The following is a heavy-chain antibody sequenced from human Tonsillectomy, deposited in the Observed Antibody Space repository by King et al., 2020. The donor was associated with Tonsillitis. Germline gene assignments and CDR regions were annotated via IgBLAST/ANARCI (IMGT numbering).Heavy chain of an antibody. Sequence: VQLVESGGGLIQPGGSLRLSCAASGFTFSSYAMNWVRLAPGKGLEWVSAISGNGGSTYYSDSVKGRFTISRANSKNTLFLQSNSLRAEDTAVYYCAKGSSVWSGFDIWGQGTMVTVSS. J-gene: IGHJ3*02. CDR1: GFTFSSYA. CDR2: ISGNGGST. V-gene: IGHV3-23*04. CDR3: AKGSSVWSGFDI. D-gene: IGHD3-3*01.